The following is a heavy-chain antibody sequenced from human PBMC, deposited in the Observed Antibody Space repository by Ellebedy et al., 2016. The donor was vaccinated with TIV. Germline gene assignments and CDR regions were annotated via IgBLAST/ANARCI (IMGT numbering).Heavy chain of an antibody. D-gene: IGHD6-19*01. CDR3: ARTDQWQPSDD. V-gene: IGHV4-39*01. CDR2: VYYSGSP. CDR1: GGSVSSTRYY. Sequence: MPSETLSLTCSVSGGSVSSTRYYWAWIRQPPGKGLEYIGSVYYSGSPYYNPSFKSRVSLSADTSKNQFSLNLRTVTAAETAVYYCARTDQWQPSDDWGQGILVSVSS. J-gene: IGHJ4*02.